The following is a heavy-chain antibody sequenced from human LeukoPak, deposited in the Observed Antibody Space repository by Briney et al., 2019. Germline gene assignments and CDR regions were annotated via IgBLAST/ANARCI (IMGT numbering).Heavy chain of an antibody. J-gene: IGHJ4*02. CDR1: GFNFANHA. CDR3: VREDTPATANY. V-gene: IGHV3-23*01. CDR2: ISGGGDIT. Sequence: PGGSLRLSCAPSGFNFANHAMSWVRQTPGKGLEWVSAISGGGDITYYADSVRGRFTISRDNSKDTLFLQMHSLRPGDTAVYYCVREDTPATANYWGQGTLVTISS. D-gene: IGHD2-21*02.